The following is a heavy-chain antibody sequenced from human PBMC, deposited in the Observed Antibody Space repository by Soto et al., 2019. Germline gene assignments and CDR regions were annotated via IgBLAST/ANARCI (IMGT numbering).Heavy chain of an antibody. CDR3: ARDPYPYCSDTSGPGGLDV. Sequence: ASVKVSCKASGYTFIGYEMHWVRQAPGQGLEWMGLMNPNSGATRIAQKFQGRVTMTRDTSISTAYMELGRLTSDDTAVYYCARDPYPYCSDTSGPGGLDVWGQGTTVTVSS. CDR2: MNPNSGAT. V-gene: IGHV1-2*02. D-gene: IGHD2-15*01. CDR1: GYTFIGYE. J-gene: IGHJ6*02.